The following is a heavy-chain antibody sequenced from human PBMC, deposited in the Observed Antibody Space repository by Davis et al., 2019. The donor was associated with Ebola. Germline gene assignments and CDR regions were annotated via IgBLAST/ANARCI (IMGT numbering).Heavy chain of an antibody. CDR3: ARDQEVGAAQNAFDI. V-gene: IGHV1-18*01. D-gene: IGHD1-26*01. CDR1: GYTFTSYG. J-gene: IGHJ3*02. CDR2: ISAYNGNT. Sequence: ASVKVSCKASGYTFTSYGISWVRQAPGQGLEWMGWISAYNGNTNYAQKLQGRVTMTTDTSTSKAYMELRSLRSDDTAVYYCARDQEVGAAQNAFDIWGQGTMVTVSS.